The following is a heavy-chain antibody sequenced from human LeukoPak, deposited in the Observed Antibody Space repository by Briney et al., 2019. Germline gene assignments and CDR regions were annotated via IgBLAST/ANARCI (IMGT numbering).Heavy chain of an antibody. Sequence: SETLSLTCTVSGGSISSSSYYWGWIRQPPGKGLEWIGSIYYSGSTYYNPSLKSRVTISVDTSKNQFSLKLSSVAAADTAIYYCAFSPSATYYPFNWFDPWGQGTLVTVSS. CDR2: IYYSGST. CDR3: AFSPSATYYPFNWFDP. D-gene: IGHD1-26*01. J-gene: IGHJ5*02. CDR1: GGSISSSSYY. V-gene: IGHV4-39*07.